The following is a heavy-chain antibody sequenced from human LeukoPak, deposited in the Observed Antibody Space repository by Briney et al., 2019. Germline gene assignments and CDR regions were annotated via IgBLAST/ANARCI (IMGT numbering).Heavy chain of an antibody. CDR3: VRIRGLGLFDY. Sequence: SQTLSLTCAISGDSVSNNRASWVWISQSPSRDLEWLGRTYYRSQWFDDYAPSLRSRITINPDTSKNQFSLQLTSVTPEDTAVYYCVRIRGLGLFDYWGRGTLVTVSS. D-gene: IGHD1-26*01. CDR1: GDSVSNNRAS. J-gene: IGHJ4*02. CDR2: TYYRSQWFD. V-gene: IGHV6-1*01.